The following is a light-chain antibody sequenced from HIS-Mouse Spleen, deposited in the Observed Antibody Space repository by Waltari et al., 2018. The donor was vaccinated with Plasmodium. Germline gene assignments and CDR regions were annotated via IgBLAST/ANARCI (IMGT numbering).Light chain of an antibody. V-gene: IGLV3-10*01. CDR2: EDS. CDR3: YSTDSSGNHRV. CDR1: ALPKKY. J-gene: IGLJ3*02. Sequence: SYELTQPPSVSVSPGQTARITCSGDALPKKYAYWYQQKSGQDPVLVNYEDSKLPSGIPERFSGASAGTMATLTISGAQVEDEADYYCYSTDSSGNHRVFGGGTKLTVL.